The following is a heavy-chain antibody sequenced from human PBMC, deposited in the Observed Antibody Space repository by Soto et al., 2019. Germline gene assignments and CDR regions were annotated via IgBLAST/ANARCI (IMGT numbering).Heavy chain of an antibody. Sequence: EGSLSLSCAASGFTFSSYGMHWVRQAPGKGLEWVAVISYDGSNKYYADSVKGRFTISRDNSKNTLYLQMNSLRAEDTAVYYCARDYGDYGNAFDTWGQGTMVTVSS. CDR3: ARDYGDYGNAFDT. D-gene: IGHD4-17*01. J-gene: IGHJ3*02. CDR2: ISYDGSNK. V-gene: IGHV3-30*03. CDR1: GFTFSSYG.